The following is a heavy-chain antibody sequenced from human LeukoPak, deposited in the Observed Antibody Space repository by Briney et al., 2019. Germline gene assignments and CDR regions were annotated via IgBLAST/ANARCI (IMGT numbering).Heavy chain of an antibody. J-gene: IGHJ3*02. CDR1: GFTFSRYA. V-gene: IGHV3-30*04. CDR2: ISYDGSNK. D-gene: IGHD3-10*01. CDR3: ARTRITLVRGDDAFDI. Sequence: GRSLRLSCAASGFTFSRYAMHWVRQAPGKGLEWVAVISYDGSNKYHADSVKGRFTISRDISNNTLFLQMNSLRVEDTAVFYCARTRITLVRGDDAFDIWGQGTMVTVSS.